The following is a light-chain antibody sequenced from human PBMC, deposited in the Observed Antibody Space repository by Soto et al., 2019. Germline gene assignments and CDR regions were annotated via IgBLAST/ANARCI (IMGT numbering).Light chain of an antibody. CDR2: GNS. V-gene: IGLV1-40*01. CDR3: QSYDSSLSGSNV. Sequence: QSGLAEPPSRSEGPGQRVTIPCTGSNSKIGAGYDVHWYQQLPGTAPKLLIYGNSNRPSGVPDRFSGSKSGTSASLAITGLQAEDEADYYCQSYDSSLSGSNVFGTGTKVTVL. J-gene: IGLJ1*01. CDR1: NSKIGAGYD.